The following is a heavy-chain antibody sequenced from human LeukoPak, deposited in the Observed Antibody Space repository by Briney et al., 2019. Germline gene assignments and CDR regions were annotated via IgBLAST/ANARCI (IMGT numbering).Heavy chain of an antibody. CDR2: IIPIFGTA. D-gene: IGHD6-19*01. CDR3: ARGGSGWYWGLDI. Sequence: ASVKVSCKASGGTFSSYAISWVRQAPGQGLEWMGGIIPIFGTANYAQKFQGRVTITADESTSTAYMELSSLRSEDMAVYYCARGGSGWYWGLDIWGQGTMVTVSS. J-gene: IGHJ3*02. CDR1: GGTFSSYA. V-gene: IGHV1-69*13.